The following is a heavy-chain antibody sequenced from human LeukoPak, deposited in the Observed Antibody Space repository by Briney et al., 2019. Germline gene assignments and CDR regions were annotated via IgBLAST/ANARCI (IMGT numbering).Heavy chain of an antibody. CDR3: ARDDAFDI. CDR2: ISSSSIYI. CDR1: GLTFSIYS. J-gene: IGHJ3*02. Sequence: GGSLRLFCAACGLTFSIYSMLWAPRAPGKGLEWVSSISSSSIYIYYADSVKGRFTISRDNAKNSLYLQMNSLRAEDTAVYYCARDDAFDIWGQGTMVTVSS. V-gene: IGHV3-21*01.